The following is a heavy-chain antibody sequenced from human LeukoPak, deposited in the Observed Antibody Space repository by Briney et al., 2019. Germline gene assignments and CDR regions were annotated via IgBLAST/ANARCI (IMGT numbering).Heavy chain of an antibody. Sequence: GGSLRLSCAASGFTFSSYGMHWVRQAPGKGLEGVAFIRYDGSNKYYADSVKGRFTISRDNSKNKLYLQMNSLRAEDTAVYYCAKDGGIIVGATLDYWGQGTLVTVSS. CDR2: IRYDGSNK. CDR3: AKDGGIIVGATLDY. CDR1: GFTFSSYG. V-gene: IGHV3-30*02. J-gene: IGHJ4*02. D-gene: IGHD1-26*01.